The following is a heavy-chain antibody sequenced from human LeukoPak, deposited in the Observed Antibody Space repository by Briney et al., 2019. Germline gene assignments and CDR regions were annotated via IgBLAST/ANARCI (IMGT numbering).Heavy chain of an antibody. D-gene: IGHD2-15*01. J-gene: IGHJ5*02. CDR3: ARVAGVVAATYWFDP. V-gene: IGHV4-34*01. Sequence: PSQTLSLTCAVYGGSFSGYYWSWIRQPPGKGLEWIGEINHSGSTNYNPSLKSRVTILVDTSKNQFSLKLSSVTAADTAVYYCARVAGVVAATYWFDPWGQGTLVTVSS. CDR2: INHSGST. CDR1: GGSFSGYY.